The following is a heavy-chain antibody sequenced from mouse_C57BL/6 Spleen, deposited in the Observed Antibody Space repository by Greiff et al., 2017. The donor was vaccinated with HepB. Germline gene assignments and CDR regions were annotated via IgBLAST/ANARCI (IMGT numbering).Heavy chain of an antibody. CDR2: IDPETGGT. V-gene: IGHV1-15*01. J-gene: IGHJ2*01. CDR1: GYTFTDYE. D-gene: IGHD2-1*01. Sequence: VQLKESGAELVRPGASVTLSCKASGYTFTDYEMHWVKQTPVHGLEWIGAIDPETGGTAYNQKFKGKAILTADKSSSTAYMELRSLTSEDSAVYYCTRVGNYNFDYWGQGTTLTVSS. CDR3: TRVGNYNFDY.